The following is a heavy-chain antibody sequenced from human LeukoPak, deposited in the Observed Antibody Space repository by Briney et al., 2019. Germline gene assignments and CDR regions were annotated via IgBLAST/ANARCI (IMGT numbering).Heavy chain of an antibody. J-gene: IGHJ4*02. D-gene: IGHD3-9*01. Sequence: GSLRLSCAASGFTFSSYEMNWVRQAPGKGLEWVSYISISGSTRYYADSVKGRLTISRDDAKNSLYVQMNSLRVEDTAVYYCAREGRTLTGYPFDYWGQGTLVTVSS. CDR2: ISISGSTR. CDR3: AREGRTLTGYPFDY. CDR1: GFTFSSYE. V-gene: IGHV3-48*03.